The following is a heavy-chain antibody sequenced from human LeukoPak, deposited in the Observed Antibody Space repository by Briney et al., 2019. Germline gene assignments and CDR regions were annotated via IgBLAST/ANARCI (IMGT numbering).Heavy chain of an antibody. V-gene: IGHV4-59*01. CDR1: DDSISDYY. Sequence: SETLSLTCTVSDDSISDYYRGWIRQPPGKGLEWIGYFYNSGRSTYNPSLKSRVTISADTSKNHFSLKLNSVTTADTAVYYCTRGAGWLIDYWGQGILVTVSS. J-gene: IGHJ4*02. CDR2: FYNSGRS. CDR3: TRGAGWLIDY. D-gene: IGHD3-16*01.